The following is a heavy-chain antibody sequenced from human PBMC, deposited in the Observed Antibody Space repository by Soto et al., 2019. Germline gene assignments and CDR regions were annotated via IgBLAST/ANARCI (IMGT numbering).Heavy chain of an antibody. J-gene: IGHJ6*02. Sequence: DVQLLESGGHLVQPGGSLRLSCAASGFTFSSYAMRWVRQAPVKWLEWVSSVSAGGDMTYYSDSVKGRFTISRANSNNALFLQMNSLRIEDTALYYCARGDRGGSGSPASYYYSGLDVWGQGTTVTVS. CDR1: GFTFSSYA. CDR2: VSAGGDMT. V-gene: IGHV3-23*01. CDR3: ARGDRGGSGSPASYYYSGLDV. D-gene: IGHD3-10*01.